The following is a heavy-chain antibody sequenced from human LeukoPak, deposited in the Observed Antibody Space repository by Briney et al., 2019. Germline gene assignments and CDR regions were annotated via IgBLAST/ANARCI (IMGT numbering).Heavy chain of an antibody. CDR2: IGPDSGGT. J-gene: IGHJ4*02. D-gene: IGHD7-27*01. CDR3: ASDPKLGY. V-gene: IGHV1-2*02. Sequence: GASVKVSCKASGYTFTGYAMHWVRQAPGEGLEWMGWIGPDSGGTNYAQKFQGRVTMTRDTSIRTAYMELNNLTSDDTALYYCASDPKLGYWGQGTLVTVSS. CDR1: GYTFTGYA.